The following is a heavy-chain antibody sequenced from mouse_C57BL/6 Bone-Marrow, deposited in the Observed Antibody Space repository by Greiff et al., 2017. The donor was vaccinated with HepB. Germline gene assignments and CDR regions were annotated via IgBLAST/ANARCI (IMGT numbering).Heavy chain of an antibody. J-gene: IGHJ3*01. V-gene: IGHV14-4*01. CDR3: TPYYYGNYVAY. Sequence: VQLQQSGAELVRPGASVKVSCTASGFNIQDDYMHWVKQRPEQGLEWIGWIDPENGDTEYASKFQGKATITADTSSNTAYLQLSSLTSEDTAVYYCTPYYYGNYVAYWGQGTLVTVSA. CDR2: IDPENGDT. D-gene: IGHD2-1*01. CDR1: GFNIQDDY.